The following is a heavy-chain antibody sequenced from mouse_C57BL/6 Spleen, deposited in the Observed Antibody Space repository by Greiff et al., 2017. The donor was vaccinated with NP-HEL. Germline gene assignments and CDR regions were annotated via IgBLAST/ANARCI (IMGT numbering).Heavy chain of an antibody. V-gene: IGHV1-52*01. Sequence: VQLQQPGAELVRPGSSVKLSCKASGYTFTSYWMHWVKQRPIQGLEWIGNIDPSDSETHYNQKFKDKATLTVDKSSSTAYMQLSSLTSEDSAVYYCARSSTTVVAEAMDYWGQGTSVTVSS. CDR2: IDPSDSET. J-gene: IGHJ4*01. D-gene: IGHD1-1*01. CDR1: GYTFTSYW. CDR3: ARSSTTVVAEAMDY.